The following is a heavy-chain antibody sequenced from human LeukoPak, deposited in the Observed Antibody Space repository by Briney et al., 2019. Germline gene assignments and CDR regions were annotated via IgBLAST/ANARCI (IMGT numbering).Heavy chain of an antibody. CDR1: GGSISSGSYY. D-gene: IGHD3-22*01. V-gene: IGHV4-61*02. Sequence: PSETLSLTCTVSGGSISSGSYYWSWIRQPAGKGLEWIGRIYTSGSTNYNPSLKSRVTISVDTSKNQFSLKLSSMTAADTAVYYCARGPYYYDSSGNFDYWGQGTLVTVSS. CDR2: IYTSGST. CDR3: ARGPYYYDSSGNFDY. J-gene: IGHJ4*02.